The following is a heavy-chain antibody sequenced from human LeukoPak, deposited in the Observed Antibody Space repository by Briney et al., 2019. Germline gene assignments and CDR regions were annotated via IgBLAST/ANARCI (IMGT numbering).Heavy chain of an antibody. CDR2: MNHNRGNT. V-gene: IGHV1-8*01. Sequence: ASVHVSCLASGYTFTSYDINWVRQATGQGLEWMGWMNHNRGNTGYAQKFQGRVTMTRNTSISTAYRELSSLRSEDTAVYYCARGRIRLWPMVYWGQGTLVTVSS. CDR3: ARGRIRLWPMVY. CDR1: GYTFTSYD. D-gene: IGHD5-18*01. J-gene: IGHJ4*02.